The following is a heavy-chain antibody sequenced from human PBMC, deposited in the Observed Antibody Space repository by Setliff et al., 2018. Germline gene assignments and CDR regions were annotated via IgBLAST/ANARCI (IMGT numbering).Heavy chain of an antibody. D-gene: IGHD6-19*01. J-gene: IGHJ4*02. CDR3: ARDEYSVALFDY. V-gene: IGHV4-34*01. CDR1: GGSFSTYY. CDR2: INHSGST. Sequence: SETLSLTCAVYGGSFSTYYWIWIRQPPGKGLEWIGEINHSGSTNYNPSLKSRVTISVDTSKNQFSLKLSSVTAADTAVYYCARDEYSVALFDYWGQGTLVTVSS.